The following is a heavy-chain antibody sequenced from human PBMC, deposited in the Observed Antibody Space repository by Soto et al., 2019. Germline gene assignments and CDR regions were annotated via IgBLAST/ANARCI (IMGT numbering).Heavy chain of an antibody. CDR3: ARLKQWLVLDY. D-gene: IGHD6-19*01. CDR1: GGSISSYY. V-gene: IGHV4-59*08. Sequence: SETLSLTCTVSGGSISSYYWSWIRQPPGKGLEWIGYIYYSGSTNYNPSLKSRVTISVDTSKNQFSLKLSSVTAADTAVYYCARLKQWLVLDYWGQGTLVTVSS. CDR2: IYYSGST. J-gene: IGHJ4*02.